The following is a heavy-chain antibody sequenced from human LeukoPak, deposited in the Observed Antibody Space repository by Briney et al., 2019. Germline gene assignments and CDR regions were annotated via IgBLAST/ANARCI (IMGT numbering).Heavy chain of an antibody. D-gene: IGHD2-15*01. V-gene: IGHV4-34*01. J-gene: IGHJ6*04. CDR3: ASLLGYCSGGSCYSTGNPRHYYYYGMDV. Sequence: PSETLSLTCAVYGGSSSDYYWSWIRQPPGKGLEWIGEINHSGSTNYNPSLKSRVTISVDTSKNQFSLKLSSVTAADTAVYYCASLLGYCSGGSCYSTGNPRHYYYYGMDVWGKGTTVTVSS. CDR2: INHSGST. CDR1: GGSSSDYY.